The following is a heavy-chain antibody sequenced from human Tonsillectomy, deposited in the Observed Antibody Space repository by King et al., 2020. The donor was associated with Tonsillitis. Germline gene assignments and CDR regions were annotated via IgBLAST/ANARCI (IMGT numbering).Heavy chain of an antibody. CDR1: GFTFSDYA. CDR2: VSGGGGFT. Sequence: VQLVESGGGLVQPGGSLRLSCVASGFTFSDYAVSWVRQAPGKGLEWVATVSGGGGFTYYSDSVRGRFTISRDNSKNTLYLQMSSLRVDDTALYYCAEESRRDVQNNYDDTAYTPSFFDYWGHGTLV. J-gene: IGHJ4*01. CDR3: AEESRRDVQNNYDDTAYTPSFFDY. D-gene: IGHD3-16*01. V-gene: IGHV3-23*04.